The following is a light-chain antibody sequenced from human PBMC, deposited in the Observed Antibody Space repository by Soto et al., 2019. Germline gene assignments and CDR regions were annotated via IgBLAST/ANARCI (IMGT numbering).Light chain of an antibody. CDR3: QKYNNWPRT. Sequence: EIVMTQSPGTLSVSPGERATLSCRSSQSVSSNLAWYQQKPGQAPRLLIYGASTRATGIPARFSGSRSGTEFHLTISSLQSEDFAVYYCQKYNNWPRTFGQGTKVEIK. CDR1: QSVSSN. V-gene: IGKV3-15*01. CDR2: GAS. J-gene: IGKJ1*01.